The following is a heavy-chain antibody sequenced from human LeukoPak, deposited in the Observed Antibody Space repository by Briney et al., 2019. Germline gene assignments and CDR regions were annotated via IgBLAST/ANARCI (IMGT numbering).Heavy chain of an antibody. J-gene: IGHJ4*02. CDR1: GYSFTGYY. D-gene: IGHD6-19*01. V-gene: IGHV1-2*02. CDR2: INPNSGGT. Sequence: ASVKASCKASGYSFTGYYMHWVRQAPGQGLEWMGWINPNSGGTNYAQKFQGRVTMTRDTSISTAYMELSRLRSDDTAVYYCASNIVVADRGLDYWGQGTLVTVSS. CDR3: ASNIVVADRGLDY.